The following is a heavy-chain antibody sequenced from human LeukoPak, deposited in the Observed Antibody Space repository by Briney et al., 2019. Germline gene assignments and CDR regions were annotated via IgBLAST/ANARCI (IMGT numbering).Heavy chain of an antibody. Sequence: PGGSLRLSCAASGFTFSSYWMSWVRQAPGKGLEWVANIKQDGSEKYYVDSVKGRFTISRDNARNSLYLQMNSLRAEDTAVYFCASASSHRIGAGGDFWGQGTLVAVSS. D-gene: IGHD6-13*01. CDR3: ASASSHRIGAGGDF. J-gene: IGHJ4*02. V-gene: IGHV3-7*01. CDR1: GFTFSSYW. CDR2: IKQDGSEK.